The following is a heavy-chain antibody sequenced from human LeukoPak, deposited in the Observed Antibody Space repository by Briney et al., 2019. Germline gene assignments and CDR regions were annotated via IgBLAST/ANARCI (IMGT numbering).Heavy chain of an antibody. J-gene: IGHJ4*02. D-gene: IGHD2-21*02. CDR2: INWDGSLI. Sequence: PGGSLRLSCAASGFSFDDHAMHWVRQAPGKGLEWVSLINWDGSLIYYGDSVRGRFTISRDNSKNSLFLQMRSLRDEDSAFYYCARDMTAHSSAVSGVPGDYWGQGTLVTVS. CDR3: ARDMTAHSSAVSGVPGDY. CDR1: GFSFDDHA. V-gene: IGHV3-43D*03.